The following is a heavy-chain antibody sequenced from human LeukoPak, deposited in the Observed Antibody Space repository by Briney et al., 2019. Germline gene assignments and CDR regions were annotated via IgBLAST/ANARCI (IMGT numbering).Heavy chain of an antibody. CDR1: GFTFGSYT. CDR3: AAAGDY. D-gene: IGHD3-10*01. Sequence: GGSLRLSCAVSGFTFGSYTMNWVRQAPGKGLEWVSHISSTSTTYYADSVKGRFTTSRDNAKNLLYLQMNSLRDEDTAAYYCAAAGDYWGQGTLVTVSS. J-gene: IGHJ4*02. V-gene: IGHV3-48*02. CDR2: ISSTSTT.